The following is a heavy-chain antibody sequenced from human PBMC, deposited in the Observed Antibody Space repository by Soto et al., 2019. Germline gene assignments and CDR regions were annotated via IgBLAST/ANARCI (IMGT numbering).Heavy chain of an antibody. D-gene: IGHD6-19*01. Sequence: PGESLKISCKGSGYSFTTYWIAWVRQMPGKGLEWMGIVFPGDSNVIYSPSFQGQVTISGDKSISAAYLQWSSLKASDTAMYYCARYSVAGPDFWGQGTLVTVSS. CDR2: VFPGDSNV. CDR3: ARYSVAGPDF. CDR1: GYSFTTYW. V-gene: IGHV5-51*01. J-gene: IGHJ4*02.